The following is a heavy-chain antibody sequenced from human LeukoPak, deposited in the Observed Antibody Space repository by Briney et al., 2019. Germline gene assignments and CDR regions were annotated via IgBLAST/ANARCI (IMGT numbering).Heavy chain of an antibody. CDR1: GFTFRRYW. CDR2: ISSSGSTI. Sequence: PGGSLRLSCAASGFTFRRYWMNWVRQAPGKGLEWVSYISSSGSTIYYADSVKGRFTISRDNAKNSLYLQMNSLRAEDTAVYYCARTYYDYVWGSLTLFDYWGQGTLVTVSS. CDR3: ARTYYDYVWGSLTLFDY. V-gene: IGHV3-48*03. J-gene: IGHJ4*02. D-gene: IGHD3-16*01.